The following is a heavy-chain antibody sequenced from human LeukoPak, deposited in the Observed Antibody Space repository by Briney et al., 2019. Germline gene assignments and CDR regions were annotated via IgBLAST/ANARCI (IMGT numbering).Heavy chain of an antibody. CDR1: GYTFTSYD. D-gene: IGHD5-12*01. J-gene: IGHJ6*02. V-gene: IGHV1-8*01. CDR2: MNPNSGST. Sequence: ASVKVSCKASGYTFTSYDINWVRQATGQGFEWMGWMNPNSGSTGYAQKFQGRVTMTRNTSISTAYMELSSLRSEDTAVYYCARVHSGYDYYYGMDVWGQGTTVTVSS. CDR3: ARVHSGYDYYYGMDV.